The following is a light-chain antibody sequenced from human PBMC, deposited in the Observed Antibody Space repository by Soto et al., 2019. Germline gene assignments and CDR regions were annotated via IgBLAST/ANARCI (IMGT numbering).Light chain of an antibody. CDR1: QSVGSSY. CDR3: QQYNDWPPWR. J-gene: IGKJ1*01. Sequence: ELTQSPGTLSSSPGERATLSCRARQSVGSSYLAWYQQKPGQAPRVLIYGTSSRATGIPDRFSGSGSGTDFTLTISRLEPEDFGVYYCQQYNDWPPWRFGQGTKVDI. V-gene: IGKV3-20*01. CDR2: GTS.